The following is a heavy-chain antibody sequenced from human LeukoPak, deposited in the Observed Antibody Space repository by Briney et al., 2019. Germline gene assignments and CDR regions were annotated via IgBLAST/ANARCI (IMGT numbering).Heavy chain of an antibody. V-gene: IGHV1-8*01. CDR1: GYTFISYD. Sequence: ASVKVSCKASGYTFISYDINWVRQATGQGLEWMGWMNPNSGNTGYAQKFQGRATMTRNTSISTAYMELSSLRSEDTAVYYCARTCGRDGYNYNYWGQGTLVTVSS. CDR2: MNPNSGNT. J-gene: IGHJ4*02. CDR3: ARTCGRDGYNYNY. D-gene: IGHD5-24*01.